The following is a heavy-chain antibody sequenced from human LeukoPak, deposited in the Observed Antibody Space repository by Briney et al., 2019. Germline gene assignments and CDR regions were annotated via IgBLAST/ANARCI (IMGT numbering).Heavy chain of an antibody. V-gene: IGHV3-23*01. CDR2: ISGSGGST. Sequence: PGGSLRLSCAASGFTFSSYAMSWVRQAPGKGLEWVSTISGSGGSTYYTDSVKGRFTISRDNSKNTLYLQMNSLRAEDTVVYYCAKDRHSSGWYTGVDYWGQGTLVTVSS. J-gene: IGHJ4*02. CDR1: GFTFSSYA. CDR3: AKDRHSSGWYTGVDY. D-gene: IGHD6-13*01.